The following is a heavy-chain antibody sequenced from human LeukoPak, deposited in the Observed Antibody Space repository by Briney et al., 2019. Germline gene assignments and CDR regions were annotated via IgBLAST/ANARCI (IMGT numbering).Heavy chain of an antibody. CDR1: GFTFTSYW. Sequence: QTGGSLRLSCAASGFTFTSYWMSWMRQAPGKGLQWVANIKHDGSEQYYVDSVKGRFTISRDNARNSLYLQMNSLGVEDTAVYYCKSGGAAPGAFDYWGQGALVTVSS. CDR3: KSGGAAPGAFDY. CDR2: IKHDGSEQ. D-gene: IGHD6-13*01. V-gene: IGHV3-7*01. J-gene: IGHJ4*02.